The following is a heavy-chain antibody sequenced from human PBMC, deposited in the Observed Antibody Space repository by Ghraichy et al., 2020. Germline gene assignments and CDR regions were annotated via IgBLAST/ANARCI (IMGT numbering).Heavy chain of an antibody. V-gene: IGHV3-7*03. CDR3: ARDYYYYSSGFFGRFDS. Sequence: LSLTCAASGFILSNYWMSWVRQPPGKGLEWVATIKQDGSETYYVGSVKGRFTVSRDNAKNSLYLQMSSLSAEDTAVYYCARDYYYYSSGFFGRFDSWGQRALVTVSS. CDR1: GFILSNYW. D-gene: IGHD3-22*01. CDR2: IKQDGSET. J-gene: IGHJ4*02.